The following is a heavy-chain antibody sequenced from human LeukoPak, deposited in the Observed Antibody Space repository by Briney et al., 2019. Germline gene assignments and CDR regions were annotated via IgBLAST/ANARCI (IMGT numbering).Heavy chain of an antibody. D-gene: IGHD3-10*01. CDR3: ARVSKLWFGNAGWFDP. Sequence: ASVKVSCKASGYTFTSYAMHWVRQAPGQRLEWMGWINAGNGNTKYSQKFQGRVTITRDTSASTAYMELSSLRSEDTAVYYCARVSKLWFGNAGWFDPWGQGTLVTVSS. CDR1: GYTFTSYA. V-gene: IGHV1-3*01. CDR2: INAGNGNT. J-gene: IGHJ5*02.